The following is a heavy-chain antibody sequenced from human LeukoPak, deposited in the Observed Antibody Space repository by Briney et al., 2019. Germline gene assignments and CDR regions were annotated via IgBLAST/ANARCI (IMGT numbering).Heavy chain of an antibody. CDR2: ISAYNGNT. D-gene: IGHD3-9*01. Sequence: ASVKVSCKASGYTFTSYGSNWVRQDPGQGLQWKGWISAYNGNTNYGLKLQCKITMTKDTSMSTADNELRSLRSDDMVVFFFKQKTAYEILTGYYPLDYWGQGTLVTVSS. CDR1: GYTFTSYG. J-gene: IGHJ4*02. CDR3: KQKTAYEILTGYYPLDY. V-gene: IGHV1-18*03.